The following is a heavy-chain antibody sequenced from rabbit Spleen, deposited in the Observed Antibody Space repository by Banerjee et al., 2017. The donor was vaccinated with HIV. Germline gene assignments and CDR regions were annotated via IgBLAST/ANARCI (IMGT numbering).Heavy chain of an antibody. Sequence: QELVESAGGLVNPGGSLTLTCTASGFSLSSYYMNWVRQAPGKGLEWIGYMDPVFGITYFATWVNGRFTISSDNAQNTRYLQLNSLTAADTATYFCVRDLSSGWGGVYYFNLWGQGTLVTVS. D-gene: IGHD4-1*01. CDR1: GFSLSSYY. V-gene: IGHV1S7*01. CDR3: VRDLSSGWGGVYYFNL. CDR2: MDPVFGIT. J-gene: IGHJ4*01.